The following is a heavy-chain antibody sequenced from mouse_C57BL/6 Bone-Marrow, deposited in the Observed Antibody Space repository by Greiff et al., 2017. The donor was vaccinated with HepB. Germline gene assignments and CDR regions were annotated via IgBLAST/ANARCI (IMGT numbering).Heavy chain of an antibody. CDR2: IDPSDSYT. Sequence: QVQLQQPGAELVKPGASVKLSCKASGYTFTSYWMQWVKQRPGQGLEWIGEIDPSDSYTNYNQKFKGKATLTVDTSSSTAYMQLSSLTSEDSAVYYCARKAGRYDYGSRRYYAMDYWGQGTSVTVSS. D-gene: IGHD1-1*01. V-gene: IGHV1-50*01. CDR1: GYTFTSYW. CDR3: ARKAGRYDYGSRRYYAMDY. J-gene: IGHJ4*01.